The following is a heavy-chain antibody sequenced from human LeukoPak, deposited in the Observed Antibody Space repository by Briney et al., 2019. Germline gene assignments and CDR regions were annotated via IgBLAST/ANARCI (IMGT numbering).Heavy chain of an antibody. V-gene: IGHV3-30*02. Sequence: GGSLRLSCATSGFTFSNYAMHWVRQAPGKGLERVAFIRYDGSEKHYADSVKGRFTISRDNSKNTLDLQMNSLRAEDTAMYYCAKDLRQWLANDAFDIWGQGTMVTVSS. CDR2: IRYDGSEK. J-gene: IGHJ3*02. CDR1: GFTFSNYA. D-gene: IGHD6-19*01. CDR3: AKDLRQWLANDAFDI.